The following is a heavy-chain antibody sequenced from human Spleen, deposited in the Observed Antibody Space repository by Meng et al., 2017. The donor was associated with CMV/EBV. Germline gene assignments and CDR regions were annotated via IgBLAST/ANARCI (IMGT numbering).Heavy chain of an antibody. D-gene: IGHD6-19*01. CDR3: ATGWDYYYGMDV. V-gene: IGHV1-2*02. CDR1: GYTFTGYY. Sequence: ASVKVSCKASGYTFTGYYMHWVRQAPGQGLEWMGWITPNSGGTGYAQKFQGRVTMIRDTSITTAYMELSRLTFDDTAVYYCATGWDYYYGMDVWGQGTTVTVSS. J-gene: IGHJ6*02. CDR2: ITPNSGGT.